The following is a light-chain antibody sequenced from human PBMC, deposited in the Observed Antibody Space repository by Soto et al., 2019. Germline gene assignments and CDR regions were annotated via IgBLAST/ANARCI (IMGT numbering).Light chain of an antibody. Sequence: DIQMTQSPSTLSASVGDRVTITCRASQSISSWLAWYQQKPGKAPKLLIYTASRLESGVPSRFSGSGSGTEFTLTISSRXXXXXXXXXXXXYNSYSWTFGQGTKVDIK. CDR2: TAS. CDR3: XXYNSYSWT. CDR1: QSISSW. V-gene: IGKV1-5*03. J-gene: IGKJ1*01.